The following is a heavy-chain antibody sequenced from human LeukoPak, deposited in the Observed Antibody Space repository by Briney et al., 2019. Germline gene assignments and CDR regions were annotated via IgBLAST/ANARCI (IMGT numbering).Heavy chain of an antibody. CDR1: GGSISSSSYH. CDR3: AREKIGYYDSSGRGWFDP. Sequence: SDTLSLPCTVSGGSISSSSYHWGWIRQPPGTGLEWIGSIYYSGSTYYNPSLKSRVTISVDTSKKQFSLKLSSVTAADTAVDYCAREKIGYYDSSGRGWFDPWAQGTRVSVSS. V-gene: IGHV4-39*07. J-gene: IGHJ5*02. CDR2: IYYSGST. D-gene: IGHD3-22*01.